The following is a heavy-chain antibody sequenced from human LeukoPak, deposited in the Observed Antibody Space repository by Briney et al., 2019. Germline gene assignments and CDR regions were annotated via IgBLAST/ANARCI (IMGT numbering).Heavy chain of an antibody. J-gene: IGHJ4*02. D-gene: IGHD5-24*01. CDR1: GFTFSDYS. V-gene: IGHV3-48*01. Sequence: GGSLRLSCAASGFTFSDYSMNWVRQAPGKGLEWISYIGIDSGNTNCADSVKGRFTISGDKAKNSLYLQMNSLRVEDTAVYYCARDYKYAFDNWGQGTLVTVSS. CDR2: IGIDSGNT. CDR3: ARDYKYAFDN.